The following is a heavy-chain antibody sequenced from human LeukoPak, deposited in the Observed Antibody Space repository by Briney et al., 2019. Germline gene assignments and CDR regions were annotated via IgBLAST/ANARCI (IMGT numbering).Heavy chain of an antibody. J-gene: IGHJ5*02. CDR1: GFTVSSNY. CDR2: IYSGGST. CDR3: ARLKQGRSGWFDP. V-gene: IGHV3-53*01. Sequence: PGGSLRLSCAASGFTVSSNYMSWVRQAPGKGLEWVLVIYSGGSTYYADSVKGRFTISRDNSKNTLYLQMNSLRAEDTAVYYCARLKQGRSGWFDPWGQGTLATVSS.